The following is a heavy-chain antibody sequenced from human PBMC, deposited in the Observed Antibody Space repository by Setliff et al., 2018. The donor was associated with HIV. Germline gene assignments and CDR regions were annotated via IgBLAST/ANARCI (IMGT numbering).Heavy chain of an antibody. CDR2: IYQTGSI. D-gene: IGHD2-15*01. CDR3: ARQAWHSGRNGYFVDY. Sequence: PSETLSLTCSVSGYSITNGHYWGWFRQSPGKGLEWIATIYQTGSIYYNPSLQNRVTLLLDMSKNQFSLKLSSVTAADTAVYYCARQAWHSGRNGYFVDYWGQGTLVTVSS. V-gene: IGHV4-38-2*02. CDR1: GYSITNGHY. J-gene: IGHJ4*02.